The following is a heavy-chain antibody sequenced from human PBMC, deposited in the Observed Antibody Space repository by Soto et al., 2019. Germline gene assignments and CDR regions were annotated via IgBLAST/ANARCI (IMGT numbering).Heavy chain of an antibody. Sequence: QVQLAQSGAEVRKPGASVKVSCKTSGYTFSSYDINWVRQAAGQGLEWMGWMNPSDGKTGYEQKFQGRISMTRDTSISTAYMELTSLTSEDTAVYYCARGGFCSDGVCYVWLDKWGQGTLVTVSS. CDR1: GYTFSSYD. V-gene: IGHV1-8*01. CDR2: MNPSDGKT. CDR3: ARGGFCSDGVCYVWLDK. D-gene: IGHD2-8*01. J-gene: IGHJ4*02.